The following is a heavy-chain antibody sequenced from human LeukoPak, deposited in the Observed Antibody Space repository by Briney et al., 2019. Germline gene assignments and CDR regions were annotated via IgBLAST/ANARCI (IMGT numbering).Heavy chain of an antibody. J-gene: IGHJ4*02. V-gene: IGHV4-4*07. CDR3: ARGNQNAVDY. CDR1: SGSISGSYY. CDR2: IYASGST. D-gene: IGHD1-1*01. Sequence: SETLSLTCTVSSGSISGSYYWYWIRQPAGKGLEWIGRIYASGSTNYDPSLKSRVTISVDKSNNQFSLMVTSVTAADTAVYYCARGNQNAVDYWGQGILVTVSS.